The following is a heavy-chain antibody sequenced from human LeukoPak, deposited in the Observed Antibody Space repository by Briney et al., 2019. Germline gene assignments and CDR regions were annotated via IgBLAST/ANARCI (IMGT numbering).Heavy chain of an antibody. Sequence: SETLSLTCTVSGQSIINNYYWGWIRQSPGKGLEWIGSIHHSGNRFESGSTHHNPSLRSRVTVSADTSKNEFSLTLRSVTAADTAVYFCARNASSGFFNAWGRGTLVTVSS. CDR3: ARNASSGFFNA. J-gene: IGHJ1*01. CDR2: IHHSGNRFESGST. V-gene: IGHV4-38-2*02. CDR1: GQSIINNYY. D-gene: IGHD6-25*01.